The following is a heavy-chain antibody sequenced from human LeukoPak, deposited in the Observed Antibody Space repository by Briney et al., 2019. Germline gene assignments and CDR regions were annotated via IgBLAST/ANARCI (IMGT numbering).Heavy chain of an antibody. J-gene: IGHJ4*02. CDR3: ARDPPARPGVMESYFDY. CDR2: ISGSGGST. Sequence: SGGSLRLSCAASGFTFSSYAMSWVRQAPGKGLEWVSAISGSGGSTYYADSVKGRFTISRDNSKNTLYLQMNSLRAEDTAVYYCARDPPARPGVMESYFDYWGQGTLVTVSS. CDR1: GFTFSSYA. V-gene: IGHV3-23*01. D-gene: IGHD6-6*01.